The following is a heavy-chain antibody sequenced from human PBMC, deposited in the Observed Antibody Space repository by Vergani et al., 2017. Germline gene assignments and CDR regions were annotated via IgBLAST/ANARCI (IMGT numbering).Heavy chain of an antibody. CDR1: GGTFSSYA. D-gene: IGHD2-2*01. CDR3: ARADIVVVPAATDQGSGWDFVRSGAFDY. CDR2: IIPIFGTA. V-gene: IGHV1-69*06. J-gene: IGHJ4*02. Sequence: QVQLVQSGAEVKKPGSSVKVSCKASGGTFSSYAISWVRQAPGQGLEWMGGIIPIFGTANYAQKFQGRVTITADKSTSTAYMERSSLRSEDTAVYYCARADIVVVPAATDQGSGWDFVRSGAFDYWGQGTLVTVSS.